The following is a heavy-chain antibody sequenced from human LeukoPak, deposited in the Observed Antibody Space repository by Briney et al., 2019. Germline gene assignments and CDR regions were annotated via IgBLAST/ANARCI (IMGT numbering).Heavy chain of an antibody. CDR2: IIPIFGTA. CDR3: ARGGLLRFPLDY. V-gene: IGHV1-69*06. Sequence: ASVKVSCKASGGTFSSYAISWVRQAPGQGLEWMGGIIPIFGTANYAQKFQGRVTITADKSTSTAYMELSSLRSEDTAVYYCARGGLLRFPLDYWGQGTLVTVSS. CDR1: GGTFSSYA. D-gene: IGHD3-3*01. J-gene: IGHJ4*02.